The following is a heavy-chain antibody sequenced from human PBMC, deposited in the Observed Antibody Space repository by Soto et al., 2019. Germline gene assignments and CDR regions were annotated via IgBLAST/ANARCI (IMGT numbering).Heavy chain of an antibody. CDR3: AKDTGPN. CDR1: GFTFSSYA. CDR2: ISYDGSNK. J-gene: IGHJ4*02. Sequence: GGSLRLSCAASGFTFSSYAMHWVRQAPGKGLEWVAVISYDGSNKYYADSVKGRFTISRDNSKNTLYLQMNSLRAEDTAVYYCAKDTGPNWGQGTLVTVSS. V-gene: IGHV3-30-3*01.